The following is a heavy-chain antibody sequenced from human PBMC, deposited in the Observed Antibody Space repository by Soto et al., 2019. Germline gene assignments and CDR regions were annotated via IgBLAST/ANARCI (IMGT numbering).Heavy chain of an antibody. Sequence: KTSATLSLTCSVSGAPIVSGGYYWNWVRQAPVKGREWIGYIYYTGFVSYNPSLKSRLTISVDMSRDQFSLSLTSVTLADTAVYYYARRRGVVVNGHHISHSFDFWTQGTQVPVAS. CDR3: ARRRGVVVNGHHISHSFDF. D-gene: IGHD3-22*01. CDR2: IYYTGFV. CDR1: GAPIVSGGYY. V-gene: IGHV4-30-4*01. J-gene: IGHJ4*02.